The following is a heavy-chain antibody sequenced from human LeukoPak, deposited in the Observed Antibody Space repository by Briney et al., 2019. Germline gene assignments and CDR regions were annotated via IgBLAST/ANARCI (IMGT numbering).Heavy chain of an antibody. Sequence: GGSLRLSCAASGFAFSSYAMSWVRQAPGKGLEWVSAISGSGGSTYYADSVKGRFTISRDNSKNTLYLQMNSLRAEDTAVYYCASRNCSSTSCYPFDYWGQGTLVTVSS. V-gene: IGHV3-23*01. CDR3: ASRNCSSTSCYPFDY. CDR2: ISGSGGST. J-gene: IGHJ4*02. D-gene: IGHD2-2*01. CDR1: GFAFSSYA.